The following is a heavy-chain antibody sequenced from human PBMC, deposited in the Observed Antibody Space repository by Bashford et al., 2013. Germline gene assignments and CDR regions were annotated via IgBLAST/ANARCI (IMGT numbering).Heavy chain of an antibody. Sequence: GSLRLSCAASGFTFTNYAMTWVRQAPGKGLEWVSTITYNAASTYYADSVKGRFTVSRDNSKSTLYLQLNSLRAEDTAIYYCATLKGAYDSSAYFYPYYFDYWGQGTLVTVSS. D-gene: IGHD3-22*01. CDR1: GFTFTNYA. CDR3: ATLKGAYDSSAYFYPYYFDY. CDR2: ITYNAAST. V-gene: IGHV3-23*01. J-gene: IGHJ4*02.